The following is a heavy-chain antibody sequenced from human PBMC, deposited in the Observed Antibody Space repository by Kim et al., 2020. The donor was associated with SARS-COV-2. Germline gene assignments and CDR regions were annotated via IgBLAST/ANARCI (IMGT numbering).Heavy chain of an antibody. J-gene: IGHJ5*02. CDR3: ARVHPRFLEWLSGFDP. CDR2: INTNTGNP. V-gene: IGHV7-4-1*02. Sequence: ASVKVSCKASGYTFTSYAMNWVRRAPGQGLEWMGWINTNTGNPTYAQGFTGRFVFSLDTSVSTAYLQISSLKAEDTAVYYCARVHPRFLEWLSGFDPWGQGTLVTASS. D-gene: IGHD3-3*01. CDR1: GYTFTSYA.